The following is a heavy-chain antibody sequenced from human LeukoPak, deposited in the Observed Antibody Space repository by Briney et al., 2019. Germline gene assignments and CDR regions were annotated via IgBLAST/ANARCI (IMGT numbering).Heavy chain of an antibody. Sequence: GRSLRLSCAASAFSFNSHGMHWVRQAPDKGLGWVAVISDEGSKGYYADSVKGRFTISRENSKNVLYLQMSSLRAEDTAVYYCAKDYNRGLPDYWGQGTLVIVSS. D-gene: IGHD2-21*01. CDR1: AFSFNSHG. V-gene: IGHV3-30*18. J-gene: IGHJ4*02. CDR3: AKDYNRGLPDY. CDR2: ISDEGSKG.